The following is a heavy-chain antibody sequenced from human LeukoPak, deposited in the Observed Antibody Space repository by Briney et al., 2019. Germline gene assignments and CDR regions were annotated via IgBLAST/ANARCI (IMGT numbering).Heavy chain of an antibody. Sequence: PGGSLRLSCAASGFTFSSYSMNWVRQAPGKGLEWVSSISSSSSYIYYADSVKGRFTISRDNAKNSLYLQMNSLRAEDTAVYYCARDPSSSWHDYYYYYMDVWGKGTTVTVSS. CDR3: ARDPSSSWHDYYYYYMDV. J-gene: IGHJ6*03. D-gene: IGHD6-13*01. CDR1: GFTFSSYS. CDR2: ISSSSSYI. V-gene: IGHV3-21*01.